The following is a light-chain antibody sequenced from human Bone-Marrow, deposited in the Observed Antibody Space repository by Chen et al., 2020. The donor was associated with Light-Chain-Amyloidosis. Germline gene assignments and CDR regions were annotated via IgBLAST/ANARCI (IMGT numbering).Light chain of an antibody. Sequence: QSALTQPASVSGSPGQSITISCPGTSSDVGGDNHVSWYQQHPDKAPNLMIYEVTNRPSWVPDRFSGSESDNAASLTISGLQTEDEADYFCSSYTITNTLVFGSGTRVTVL. CDR2: EVT. CDR3: SSYTITNTLV. V-gene: IGLV2-14*01. J-gene: IGLJ1*01. CDR1: SSDVGGDNH.